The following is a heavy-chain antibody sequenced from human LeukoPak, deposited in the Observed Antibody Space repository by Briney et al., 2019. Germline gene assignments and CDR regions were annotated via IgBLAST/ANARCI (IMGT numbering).Heavy chain of an antibody. D-gene: IGHD3-3*01. V-gene: IGHV3-48*01. Sequence: GGSLRLSCAASGFTFSSYSMNWVRQAPGKGLEWVSYISSSSSTIYYADSVKGRFTISRDNAKNSLYLQMNSLRAEDTAVYYCARVLRWRSGYYLDYWGQGTLVTVSS. CDR3: ARVLRWRSGYYLDY. CDR2: ISSSSSTI. J-gene: IGHJ4*02. CDR1: GFTFSSYS.